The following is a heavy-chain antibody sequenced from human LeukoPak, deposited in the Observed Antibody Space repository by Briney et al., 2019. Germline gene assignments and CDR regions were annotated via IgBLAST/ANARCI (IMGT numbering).Heavy chain of an antibody. CDR2: IRSKANSYAT. CDR3: TRHAVGSSGTIDY. CDR1: GFTFSGSA. J-gene: IGHJ4*02. V-gene: IGHV3-73*01. D-gene: IGHD2-2*01. Sequence: PGGSLRLSCAASGFTFSGSAMHWVRQASGKGLEWFGRIRSKANSYATAYAASVKGRFTISRDDSKNTAYLQMNSLKTEDTAVYYCTRHAVGSSGTIDYWGQGTLVTVSS.